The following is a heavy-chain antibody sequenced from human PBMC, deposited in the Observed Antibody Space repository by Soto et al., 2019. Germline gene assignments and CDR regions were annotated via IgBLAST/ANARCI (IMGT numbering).Heavy chain of an antibody. CDR1: GGTFSSYT. J-gene: IGHJ4*02. D-gene: IGHD2-15*01. CDR2: IIPILGIA. CDR3: ARPSFPGYCSGGSCNYFDY. Sequence: QVQLVQSGAEVKKPGSSVKVSCKASGGTFSSYTISWVRQAPGQGLEWMGRIIPILGIANYAQKFQGRVTITADKYTSTAYMELSSLRSEDTAVYYCARPSFPGYCSGGSCNYFDYWGQGTLVTVSS. V-gene: IGHV1-69*02.